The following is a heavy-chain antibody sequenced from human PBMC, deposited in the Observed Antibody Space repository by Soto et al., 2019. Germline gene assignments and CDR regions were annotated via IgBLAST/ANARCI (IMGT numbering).Heavy chain of an antibody. V-gene: IGHV1-2*02. CDR1: GYSFTDDY. D-gene: IGHD2-21*02. J-gene: IGHJ6*02. Sequence: QVQVVQSGAEVKKPGASVKISCKTSGYSFTDDYIHWVRQAPGQGLEWVGWINPHSGSTNFAQKFLGRVSMTRDTSISTSYMELFGLTSDDTAIYYCARAVYCGDDCCSYGMDVWGQGTTVTVSS. CDR3: ARAVYCGDDCCSYGMDV. CDR2: INPHSGST.